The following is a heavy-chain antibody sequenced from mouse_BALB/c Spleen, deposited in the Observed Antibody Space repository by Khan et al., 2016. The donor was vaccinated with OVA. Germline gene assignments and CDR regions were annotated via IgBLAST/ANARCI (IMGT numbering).Heavy chain of an antibody. Sequence: EQLQQSGAELARPGASVKMSCKASGYTFTSYTIHWIKQRPGQGLEWIGYINPSSGYTNYNQKFKDKATLTADKSSTTAYMQLSSLTSDDSAVYYCARDGAYYRNDGWFAYWGQGTLVTVSA. CDR3: ARDGAYYRNDGWFAY. CDR2: INPSSGYT. J-gene: IGHJ3*01. CDR1: GYTFTSYT. D-gene: IGHD2-14*01. V-gene: IGHV1-4*01.